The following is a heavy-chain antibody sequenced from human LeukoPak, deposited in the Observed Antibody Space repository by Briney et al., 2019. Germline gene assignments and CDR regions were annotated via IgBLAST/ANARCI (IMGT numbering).Heavy chain of an antibody. CDR3: ASGRQLGY. Sequence: GGSLRLSCAASGFTFSNYWMSWVRQAPGKGLEWVADIKEDGSEKYYVDSVKGRFTISRDNARNSLYLQMNSLRAEDTAVYYCASGRQLGYWGQGTLVTVSS. V-gene: IGHV3-7*01. CDR1: GFTFSNYW. D-gene: IGHD6-13*01. CDR2: IKEDGSEK. J-gene: IGHJ4*02.